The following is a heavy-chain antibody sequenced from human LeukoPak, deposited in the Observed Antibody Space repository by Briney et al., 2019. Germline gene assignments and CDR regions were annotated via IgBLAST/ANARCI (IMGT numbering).Heavy chain of an antibody. V-gene: IGHV3-53*01. Sequence: PGGSLRLSCAASGFTVSTSYMSWVRLAPGKGLEWVAVIYTGGSTYYADSVKGRFTISRDNSKNTLYLQMNSLRAEDTAVYYCARGYCSGDSCYPVWLDPWGQGILVTVSS. J-gene: IGHJ5*02. CDR3: ARGYCSGDSCYPVWLDP. CDR1: GFTVSTSY. CDR2: IYTGGST. D-gene: IGHD2-15*01.